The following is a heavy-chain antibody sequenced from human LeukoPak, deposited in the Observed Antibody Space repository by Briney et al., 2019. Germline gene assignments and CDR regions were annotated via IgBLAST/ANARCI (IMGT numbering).Heavy chain of an antibody. D-gene: IGHD1-26*01. Sequence: GGTLRLSCAASGFTFGSYGMSWVRQAPGKGLEWVSAISGSGGSTYYADSVKGRFTISRDNSKNTLYLQMNSLRAEDTAVYYCAKDKEGATAFDIWGQGTMVTVSS. CDR1: GFTFGSYG. V-gene: IGHV3-23*01. CDR2: ISGSGGST. CDR3: AKDKEGATAFDI. J-gene: IGHJ3*02.